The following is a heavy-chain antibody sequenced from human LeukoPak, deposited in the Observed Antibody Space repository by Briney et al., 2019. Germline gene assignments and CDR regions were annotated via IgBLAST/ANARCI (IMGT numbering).Heavy chain of an antibody. V-gene: IGHV3-30*18. CDR1: GFTFSSYG. D-gene: IGHD3-10*01. CDR3: AKVHGSGEFLYYYYYYGMDV. J-gene: IGHJ6*04. Sequence: GRSLRLSCAASGFTFSSYGMHWVRQAPGKGLEGVAVISYDGSNKYYADSVKGRFTIYRDNAKNTLYLQMNSLRAEDTAVYYCAKVHGSGEFLYYYYYYGMDVWGKGTTVTVSS. CDR2: ISYDGSNK.